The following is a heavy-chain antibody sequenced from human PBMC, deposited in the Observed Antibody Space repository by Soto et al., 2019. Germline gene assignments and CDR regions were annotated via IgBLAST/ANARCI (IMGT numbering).Heavy chain of an antibody. CDR1: GGTFSSYA. J-gene: IGHJ5*02. D-gene: IGHD6-19*01. V-gene: IGHV1-69*13. CDR2: IIPIFGTA. CDR3: ARDSSGRGWFDP. Sequence: SVKVSCKASGGTFSSYAISWVRQAPGQGLEWMGGIIPIFGTADYAQKFQGRVTITADESTSTAYMELSSLRSEDTAVYYCARDSSGRGWFDPWGQGTLVTVSS.